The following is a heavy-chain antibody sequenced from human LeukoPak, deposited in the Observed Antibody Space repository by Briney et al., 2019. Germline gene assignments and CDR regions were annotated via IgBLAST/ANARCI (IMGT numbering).Heavy chain of an antibody. Sequence: GGSLRLSCAASGFTFSTYAMSWVRQAPGKGLEWVSAISGSGGNTYYADSVKGRFTISRDNSKNTLYLQMNSLRAEDTAVYYCARGVRDFDYWGQGTLVTVSS. CDR3: ARGVRDFDY. J-gene: IGHJ4*02. D-gene: IGHD1-1*01. CDR1: GFTFSTYA. V-gene: IGHV3-23*01. CDR2: ISGSGGNT.